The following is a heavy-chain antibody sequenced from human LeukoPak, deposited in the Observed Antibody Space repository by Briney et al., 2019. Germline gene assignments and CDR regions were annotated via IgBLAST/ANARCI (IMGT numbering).Heavy chain of an antibody. CDR2: IYHSGST. D-gene: IGHD3-10*01. V-gene: IGHV4-4*02. CDR1: GGSISSSNW. J-gene: IGHJ5*02. Sequence: SETLSLTCAVSGGSISSSNWWSWVRQPPGKGLEWIGEIYHSGSTNYNPSLKSRVTISVDTSKNQFSLKLSSVTAADTAVYYCARLSTVTMVRGVINPDNWFDPWGQGTLVTVSS. CDR3: ARLSTVTMVRGVINPDNWFDP.